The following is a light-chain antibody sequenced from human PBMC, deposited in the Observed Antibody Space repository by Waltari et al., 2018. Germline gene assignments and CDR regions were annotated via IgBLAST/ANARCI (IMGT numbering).Light chain of an antibody. CDR1: SRHRNYA. Sequence: QLVLTQSPSSSTSLRASVKLTCSRGSRHRNYAIAWPQQQPVKVPLYLRTRNSGGSHSRGDGIPGRCSGSSSGAERYLTIPSVHSEEEPEYYCQTWAFFCGGTKLTVL. CDR2: RNSGGSH. V-gene: IGLV4-69*01. CDR3: QTWAF. J-gene: IGLJ2*01.